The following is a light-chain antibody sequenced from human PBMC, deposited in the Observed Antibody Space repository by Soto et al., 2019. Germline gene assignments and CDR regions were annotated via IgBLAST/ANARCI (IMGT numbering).Light chain of an antibody. J-gene: IGKJ1*01. CDR2: KAS. V-gene: IGKV1-5*03. Sequence: DIQMTQSPSTLSASVGDRVTITCRASQSISIWLAWYQQKPGKAPKLLISKASSLESGVPSRFSGSGSGTEFTLTISSLQPDDFATYYCQQYNSYSTFGQGTKVEVK. CDR3: QQYNSYST. CDR1: QSISIW.